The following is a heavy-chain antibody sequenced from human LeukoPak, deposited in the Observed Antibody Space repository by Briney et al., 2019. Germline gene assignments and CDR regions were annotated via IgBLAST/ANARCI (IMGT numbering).Heavy chain of an antibody. V-gene: IGHV4-59*01. CDR2: IYYSGST. CDR1: GGSITSYY. CDR3: ARDRRYCSSTSCSDYWYFDL. J-gene: IGHJ2*01. D-gene: IGHD2-2*01. Sequence: SSETLSLTCTVSGGSITSYYWGWIRQPPGKGLEWIGYIYYSGSTNYNPSLKSRVTISVDTSKNQFSLKLSSVTAADTAVYYCARDRRYCSSTSCSDYWYFDLWGRGTLVTVSS.